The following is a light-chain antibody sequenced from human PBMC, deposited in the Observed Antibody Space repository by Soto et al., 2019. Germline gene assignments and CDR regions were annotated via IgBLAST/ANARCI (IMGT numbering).Light chain of an antibody. CDR1: QGISNY. V-gene: IGKV1-27*01. J-gene: IGKJ1*01. Sequence: DSHMAQSPSCLSASVGHRVTSSCRASQGISNYLAWYQQKPGKVPKLLIYAASTLQSGVPSRFSGSGSGTDFTLTISSLQPEDVATYYCQKYNSAPWTFGQGTKV. CDR3: QKYNSAPWT. CDR2: AAS.